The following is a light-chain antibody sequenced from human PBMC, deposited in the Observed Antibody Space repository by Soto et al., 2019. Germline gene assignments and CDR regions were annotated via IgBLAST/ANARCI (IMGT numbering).Light chain of an antibody. CDR1: QSLLHSNGYNY. Sequence: DTVMTQSPLSLPVTPGEPASISCRSSQSLLHSNGYNYLDWYLQKPGQSPQLLIYLGSNRASGVPDRFSGSGSGPDFTLKISRVEAEDVGVYYCMQPLQTPWTFGQGTKVEIK. V-gene: IGKV2-28*01. CDR3: MQPLQTPWT. J-gene: IGKJ1*01. CDR2: LGS.